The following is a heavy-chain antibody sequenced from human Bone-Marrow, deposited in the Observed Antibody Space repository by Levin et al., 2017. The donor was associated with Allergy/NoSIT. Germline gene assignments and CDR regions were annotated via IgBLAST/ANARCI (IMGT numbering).Heavy chain of an antibody. CDR3: AKGGWITMVQGVMEG. CDR1: GFTFSSYA. CDR2: ISGSGGST. Sequence: PGGSLRLSCAASGFTFSSYAMSWVRQAPGKGLEWVSAISGSGGSTYYADSVKGRFTISRDNSKNTLYLQMNSLRAEDTAVYYCAKGGWITMVQGVMEGWGQGTLVTVSS. V-gene: IGHV3-23*01. D-gene: IGHD3-10*01. J-gene: IGHJ4*02.